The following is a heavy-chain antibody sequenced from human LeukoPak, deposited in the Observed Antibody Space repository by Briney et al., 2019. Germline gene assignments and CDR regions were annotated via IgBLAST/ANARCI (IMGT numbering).Heavy chain of an antibody. D-gene: IGHD3-10*01. J-gene: IGHJ4*02. CDR2: IYPGDSDT. V-gene: IGHV5-51*01. Sequence: GESLKISCKGSGYSFTSYWIGWVRQMPGKGLEWMGIIYPGDSDTRYSPSFQGQVTISADKSISTAYLQWSSLEASDTAMYYCARLLLWFGELSGFDYWGQGTLVTVSS. CDR1: GYSFTSYW. CDR3: ARLLLWFGELSGFDY.